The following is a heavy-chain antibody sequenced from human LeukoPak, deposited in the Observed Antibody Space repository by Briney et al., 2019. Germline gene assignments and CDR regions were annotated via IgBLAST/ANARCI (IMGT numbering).Heavy chain of an antibody. D-gene: IGHD6-19*01. CDR1: GVTFSSYA. CDR2: ISGSGGST. Sequence: GGSLRLSCAASGVTFSSYAMSWVRQAPGKGLEWVSAISGSGGSTYYADSVKGRFTISRDNSKNTLYLQMNSLRAEDTAVYYCAKGIAVAGTHIPYYYYYYGMDVWGQGTTVTVSS. CDR3: AKGIAVAGTHIPYYYYYYGMDV. V-gene: IGHV3-23*01. J-gene: IGHJ6*02.